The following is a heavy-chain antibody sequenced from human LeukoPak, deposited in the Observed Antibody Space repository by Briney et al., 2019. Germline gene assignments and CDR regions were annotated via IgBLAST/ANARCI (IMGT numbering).Heavy chain of an antibody. Sequence: PGGSLRLSCTASAFTVSSNYMSWVRQAPGEGLEWVSGIKWNGGSIGYADSVKGRFTISRDNAKNSLYLQMNSLRAEDTALYYCTSGYNSVGGYYFDYWGQGTLVTVSS. CDR1: AFTVSSNY. CDR3: TSGYNSVGGYYFDY. D-gene: IGHD2-15*01. V-gene: IGHV3-20*04. CDR2: IKWNGGSI. J-gene: IGHJ4*02.